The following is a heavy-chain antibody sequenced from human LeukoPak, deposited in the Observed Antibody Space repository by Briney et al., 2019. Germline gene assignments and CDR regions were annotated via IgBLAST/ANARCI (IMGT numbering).Heavy chain of an antibody. J-gene: IGHJ4*02. CDR2: IWYDGSNK. D-gene: IGHD1-7*01. Sequence: PGGSLRLSCAASGFTFSSYGMHWVRQAPGKGLEWVAVIWYDGSNKYYADSVKGRFTISRDNSKNTLYLQMNSLRAEDTAVYYCAKGGWNSYFDYWGQGTLVTVSS. CDR3: AKGGWNSYFDY. CDR1: GFTFSSYG. V-gene: IGHV3-33*06.